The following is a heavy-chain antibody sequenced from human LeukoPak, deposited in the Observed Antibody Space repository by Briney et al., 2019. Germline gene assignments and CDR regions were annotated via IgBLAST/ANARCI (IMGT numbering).Heavy chain of an antibody. V-gene: IGHV3-23*01. D-gene: IGHD3-10*01. CDR3: AKDARGSEGF. J-gene: IGHJ4*02. CDR1: GFTFSTYA. Sequence: GGSLRLSCAASGFTFSTYAMSWVRQAPGKGLEWVPAVSSGASSTYYADSVRGRFTISRDNSKNTLYLQMNSLSADDTAVYYCAKDARGSEGFWGQGTLVTVSS. CDR2: VSSGASST.